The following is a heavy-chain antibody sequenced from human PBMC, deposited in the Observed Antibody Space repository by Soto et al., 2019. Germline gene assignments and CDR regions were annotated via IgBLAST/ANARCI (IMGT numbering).Heavy chain of an antibody. CDR3: ARRGIVVVPAAMGNDAFDI. J-gene: IGHJ3*02. CDR1: GGSISSGGYY. D-gene: IGHD2-2*01. V-gene: IGHV4-31*03. CDR2: IYYSGST. Sequence: PSETLSLTCTVSGGSISSGGYYWSWIRQHPGKGLEWIGYIYYSGSTYYNPSLKSRVTISVDTSKNQFSLKLSSVTAADTAVYYCARRGIVVVPAAMGNDAFDIWGQGTMVTVSS.